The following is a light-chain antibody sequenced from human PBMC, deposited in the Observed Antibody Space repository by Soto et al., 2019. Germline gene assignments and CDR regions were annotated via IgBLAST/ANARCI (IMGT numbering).Light chain of an antibody. CDR1: KNIGNY. CDR2: AAA. V-gene: IGKV1-39*01. Sequence: DIRLTQSPSSLSASVGDRVTITFRASKNIGNYLTWYQETSGKAPKLLIYAAASLPSDVPPRFSGSGSGADFPLTISSLQPEDFAPYYCHQGNSVPLPCGGGTKVQI. J-gene: IGKJ4*01. CDR3: HQGNSVPLP.